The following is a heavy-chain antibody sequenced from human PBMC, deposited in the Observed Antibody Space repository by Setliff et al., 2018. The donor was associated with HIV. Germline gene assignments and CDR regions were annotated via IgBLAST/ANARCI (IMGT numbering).Heavy chain of an antibody. CDR1: GGSFSGYY. V-gene: IGHV4-34*01. J-gene: IGHJ4*02. Sequence: SETLSLTCAVYGGSFSGYYWTWIRQPPGKGLEWIGEINHSGSTNYNPSLKSRVTISADTSKNQFSLNLSSVTAAETAVYYCARVGYHGSGRYSFDYWGQGTLVTVSS. CDR2: INHSGST. D-gene: IGHD3-10*01. CDR3: ARVGYHGSGRYSFDY.